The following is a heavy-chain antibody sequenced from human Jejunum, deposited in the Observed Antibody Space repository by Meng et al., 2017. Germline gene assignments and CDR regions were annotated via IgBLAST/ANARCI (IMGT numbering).Heavy chain of an antibody. Sequence: ASVKVSCKPSGYTFRMYGISWVRQAPGQGLEWMGWIATHNGDTKYAQRLQGRVTMTTDITTNTEFMELRSLTSNDTGVYYCAVDCSSTTYYGFDYWGQGTQVTVSS. D-gene: IGHD2-2*01. CDR3: AVDCSSTTYYGFDY. CDR2: IATHNGDT. CDR1: GYTFRMYG. V-gene: IGHV1-18*01. J-gene: IGHJ4*02.